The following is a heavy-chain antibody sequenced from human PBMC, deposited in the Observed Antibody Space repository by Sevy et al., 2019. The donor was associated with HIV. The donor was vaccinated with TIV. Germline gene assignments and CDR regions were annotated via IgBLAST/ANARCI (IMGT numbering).Heavy chain of an antibody. J-gene: IGHJ6*02. CDR1: GFTFSNYW. D-gene: IGHD1-26*01. CDR3: ARDCNSATCLWGLDV. CDR2: IKRDGSEK. V-gene: IGHV3-7*03. Sequence: GGSLRLSCVASGFTFSNYWMSWVRQAPGKGLEWVDNIKRDGSEKYYVASVKGRFTISRDNDKTSLYLQMNSLRDEDTAVYYCARDCNSATCLWGLDVWGPGTTVTVSS.